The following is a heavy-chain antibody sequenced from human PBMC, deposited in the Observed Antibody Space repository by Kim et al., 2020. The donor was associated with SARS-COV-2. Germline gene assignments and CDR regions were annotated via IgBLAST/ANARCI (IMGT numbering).Heavy chain of an antibody. CDR3: AKDLGYCSSSVCYPPYGMDV. D-gene: IGHD2-2*01. CDR2: ISDSGDNT. J-gene: IGHJ6*02. Sequence: GGSLRLSCAASGFTFRTYAMSWVRQTPGRGLEWVSAISDSGDNTHYADSVKGRFTVFRDNSKNTLYLQMNSLRDVDAAVYYCAKDLGYCSSSVCYPPYGMDVWGPGTTVTVSS. CDR1: GFTFRTYA. V-gene: IGHV3-23*01.